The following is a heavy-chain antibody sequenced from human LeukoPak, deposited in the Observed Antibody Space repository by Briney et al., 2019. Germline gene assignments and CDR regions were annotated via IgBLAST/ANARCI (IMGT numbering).Heavy chain of an antibody. D-gene: IGHD1-26*01. Sequence: ASVKVSCKTSGYSFTGHYLHWVRQAPGQGLEWMGWINPNSGGTNYAQKFQGRVTMTRDTSISTAYMELSRLRSDDTAVYYCARQNLVGATPFDYWGQGTLVTVSS. V-gene: IGHV1-2*02. CDR1: GYSFTGHY. CDR3: ARQNLVGATPFDY. CDR2: INPNSGGT. J-gene: IGHJ4*02.